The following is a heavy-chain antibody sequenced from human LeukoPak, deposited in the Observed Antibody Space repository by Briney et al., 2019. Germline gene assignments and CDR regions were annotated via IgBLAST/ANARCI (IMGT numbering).Heavy chain of an antibody. J-gene: IGHJ6*03. CDR1: GFTFSDYY. CDR3: ARDPPVSVTMVRGGYMDV. V-gene: IGHV3-11*04. D-gene: IGHD3-10*01. Sequence: GGSLRLSCAASGFTFSDYYMSWIRQAPGKGLEWVSYISSSGSTIYYADSVKGRFTISRDNAKNSLYLQMNSLRAEDTAVYYCARDPPVSVTMVRGGYMDVWGKGTTVTISS. CDR2: ISSSGSTI.